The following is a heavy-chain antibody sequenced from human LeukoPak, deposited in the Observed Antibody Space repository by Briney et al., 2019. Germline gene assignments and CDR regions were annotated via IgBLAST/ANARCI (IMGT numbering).Heavy chain of an antibody. CDR1: GGSISRYY. J-gene: IGHJ5*02. CDR2: IYQSGSS. CDR3: ARVASSWYWFDP. Sequence: PSETLSLTCTVSGGSISRYYWSWIRQPPGKGLEWIGYIYQSGSSYYNPSLKSRVTISVDRSKNQFSLKLSSVTAADTAVYYCARVASSWYWFDPWGQGTLVTVSS. V-gene: IGHV4-59*12. D-gene: IGHD6-13*01.